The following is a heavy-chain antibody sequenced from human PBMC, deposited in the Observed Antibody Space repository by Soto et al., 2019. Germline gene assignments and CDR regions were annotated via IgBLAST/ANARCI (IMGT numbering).Heavy chain of an antibody. CDR2: INAGNGNT. CDR1: GYTFTSYA. CDR3: ARDHRESGKGRMGWYFDL. J-gene: IGHJ2*01. Sequence: ASVKVSCKASGYTFTSYAMHWVRQAPGQRLEWMGWINAGNGNTKYSQKFQGRVTITRDTSASTAYMELSSLRSEDTAVYYCARDHRESGKGRMGWYFDLWGRGTLVTVSS. D-gene: IGHD2-15*01. V-gene: IGHV1-3*01.